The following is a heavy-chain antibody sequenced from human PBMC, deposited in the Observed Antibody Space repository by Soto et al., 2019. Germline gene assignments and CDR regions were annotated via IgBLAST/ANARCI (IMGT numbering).Heavy chain of an antibody. J-gene: IGHJ4*02. CDR1: GGSISSYY. CDR3: AREGIVGAEVYFDY. D-gene: IGHD1-26*01. V-gene: IGHV4-4*07. Sequence: PSETLSLTCTVSGGSISSYYWSWIRQPAGKGLEWIGRIYTSGSTNYNPSLKSRVTMSVDTSKNQFSLKLSSVTAADTAVYYCAREGIVGAEVYFDYWGQGTLVTVSS. CDR2: IYTSGST.